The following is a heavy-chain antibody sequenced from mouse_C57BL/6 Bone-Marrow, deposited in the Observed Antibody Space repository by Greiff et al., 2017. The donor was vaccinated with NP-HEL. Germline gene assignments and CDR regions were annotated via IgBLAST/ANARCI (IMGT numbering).Heavy chain of an antibody. CDR1: GFTFSDYG. CDR3: ARIYYGNYVYAMDY. Sequence: EVMLVESGGGLVKPGGSLKLSCAASGFTFSDYGMHWVRQAPEKGLEWVAYISSGSSTIYYADTVKGRFTISRDNAKNTLFLQMTSLRSEDTAMYYCARIYYGNYVYAMDYWGQGTSVTVSS. J-gene: IGHJ4*01. V-gene: IGHV5-17*01. CDR2: ISSGSSTI. D-gene: IGHD2-1*01.